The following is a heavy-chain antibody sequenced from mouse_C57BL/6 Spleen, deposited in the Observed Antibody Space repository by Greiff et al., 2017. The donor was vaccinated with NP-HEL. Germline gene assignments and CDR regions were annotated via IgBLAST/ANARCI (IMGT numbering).Heavy chain of an antibody. CDR1: GYTFTDYY. Sequence: EVQLQQSGPELVKPGASVKISCKASGYTFTDYYMNWVKQSHGKSLEWIGDINPNNGGTSYNQKFKGKATLTVDKSSSTAYMELRSLTSEDSAVYYCAGGANWAWFAYWGQGTLVTVSA. CDR3: AGGANWAWFAY. CDR2: INPNNGGT. D-gene: IGHD4-1*01. V-gene: IGHV1-26*01. J-gene: IGHJ3*01.